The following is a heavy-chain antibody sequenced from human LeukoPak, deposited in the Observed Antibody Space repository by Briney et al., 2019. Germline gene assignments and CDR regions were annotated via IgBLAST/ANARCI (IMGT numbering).Heavy chain of an antibody. V-gene: IGHV3-23*01. Sequence: PGGSLRLSCAASGFTFSNYAVNWVRQAPGKGLEWVSGISADGGSTFYAESVKGRFTISRDNSENTLFLRMNSLRAEDTAVYYCAKLAYSGSWSHFDYWGQGTLVTVSS. CDR1: GFTFSNYA. D-gene: IGHD6-13*01. CDR3: AKLAYSGSWSHFDY. CDR2: ISADGGST. J-gene: IGHJ4*02.